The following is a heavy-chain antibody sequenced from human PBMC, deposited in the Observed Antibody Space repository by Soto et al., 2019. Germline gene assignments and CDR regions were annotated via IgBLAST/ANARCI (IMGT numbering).Heavy chain of an antibody. Sequence: GSLRLSCAASGFTFSSYSMNWVRQAPGKGLEWVSSISSSSSYIYYADSVKGRFTISRDNAKNSLYLQMNSLRAEDTAVYYCARDRPAVASNDFDIWGQGTMVTVSS. CDR2: ISSSSSYI. CDR3: ARDRPAVASNDFDI. J-gene: IGHJ3*02. CDR1: GFTFSSYS. D-gene: IGHD2-15*01. V-gene: IGHV3-21*01.